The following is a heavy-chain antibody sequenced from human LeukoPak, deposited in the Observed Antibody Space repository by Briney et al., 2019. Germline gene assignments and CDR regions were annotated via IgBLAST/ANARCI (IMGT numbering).Heavy chain of an antibody. CDR3: ARGAYSNYQNYYYGMDV. CDR1: GGTFSSYA. CDR2: IIPIFGTA. J-gene: IGHJ6*02. D-gene: IGHD4-11*01. Sequence: SVKVSCKASGGTFSSYAISWVRQAPGQGLEWMGGIIPIFGTANYAQKFQGRVTITADESTSTAYMELSSLRSEDTAVYCCARGAYSNYQNYYYGMDVWGQGTTVTVSS. V-gene: IGHV1-69*01.